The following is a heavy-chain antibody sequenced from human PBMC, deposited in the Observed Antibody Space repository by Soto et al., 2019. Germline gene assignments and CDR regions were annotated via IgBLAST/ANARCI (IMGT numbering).Heavy chain of an antibody. CDR2: IIPILGIA. J-gene: IGHJ4*02. Sequence: QVQLVQSGAEVKKPGSSVKVSCKASGGTFSSYTISWVRQAPGQGLEWMGRIIPILGIAYYAQKFQTRVTIAADKPTTTAHVELSSLRSEDTALYYGARDIVGGGESQNNCWGQGTLVTVSS. V-gene: IGHV1-69*08. CDR1: GGTFSSYT. CDR3: ARDIVGGGESQNNC. D-gene: IGHD3-10*01.